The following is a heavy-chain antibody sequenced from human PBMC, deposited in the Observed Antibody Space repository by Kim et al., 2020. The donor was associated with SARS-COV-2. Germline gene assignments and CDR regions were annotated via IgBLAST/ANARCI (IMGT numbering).Heavy chain of an antibody. CDR1: GFTVSSNY. CDR2: IYSGGST. Sequence: GGSLRLSCAASGFTVSSNYMSWVRQAPGKVLEWVSVIYSGGSTYYADSVKGRFTISRDNSKNTLYLQMNSLRAEDTAVYYCARDSKYQLPRGYYYYYMDVWGKGTTVTVSS. CDR3: ARDSKYQLPRGYYYYYMDV. J-gene: IGHJ6*03. D-gene: IGHD2-2*01. V-gene: IGHV3-66*01.